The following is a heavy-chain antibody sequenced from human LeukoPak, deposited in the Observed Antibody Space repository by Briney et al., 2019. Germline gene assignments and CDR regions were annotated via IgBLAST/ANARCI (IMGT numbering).Heavy chain of an antibody. CDR2: IYYSGRN. J-gene: IGHJ1*01. D-gene: IGHD3-22*01. CDR1: RGSISRSSYY. V-gene: IGHV4-39*01. CDR3: ARRRYYDSTGYLD. Sequence: SDTQSLTYTLSRGSISRSSYYWGWIPQPPGKGLEWIGSIYYSGRNHYTPSLKSRVTISIDTSKNQFSLTLSSVTAADTAVYYCARRRYYDSTGYLDWGQGTLVTVSS.